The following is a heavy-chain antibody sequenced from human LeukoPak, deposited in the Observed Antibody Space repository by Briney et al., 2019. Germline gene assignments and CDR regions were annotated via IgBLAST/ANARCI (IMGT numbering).Heavy chain of an antibody. V-gene: IGHV3-23*01. CDR3: AKMCGSGSYYNVISDWFDP. CDR2: ISGSGGST. D-gene: IGHD3-10*01. J-gene: IGHJ5*02. CDR1: GFTFSSYA. Sequence: PGGSLRLSCAASGFTFSSYAMSWVRQAPGKGLEWVSAISGSGGSTYYADSVKGRFTISRDNSKNTLYLQMNSLRAEDTAVYYCAKMCGSGSYYNVISDWFDPWGQGTLVTVSS.